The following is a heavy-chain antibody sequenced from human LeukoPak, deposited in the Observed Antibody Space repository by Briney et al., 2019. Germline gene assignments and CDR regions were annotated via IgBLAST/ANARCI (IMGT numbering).Heavy chain of an antibody. CDR3: ARESATVRGVIIDY. CDR1: GGSTNNYY. Sequence: PSETLSVTCTVSGGSTNNYYWTWIRQPPGKGLEWIGNIYNSGNTNYNPSLKSRVTISIDTSKNQFSLKVISVTAADTAIYYCARESATVRGVIIDYWGQGTLVTVSS. J-gene: IGHJ4*02. D-gene: IGHD3-10*01. V-gene: IGHV4-59*01. CDR2: IYNSGNT.